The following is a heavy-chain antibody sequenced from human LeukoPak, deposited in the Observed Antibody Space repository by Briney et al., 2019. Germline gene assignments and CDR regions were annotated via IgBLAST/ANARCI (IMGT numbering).Heavy chain of an antibody. D-gene: IGHD6-19*01. J-gene: IGHJ5*02. CDR1: GGTFSSYA. V-gene: IGHV1-69*13. CDR3: ARDNTSSGWSWFDP. CDR2: IIPIFGTA. Sequence: ASVKVSCKASGGTFSSYAISWVRQAPGQGLEWMGGIIPIFGTANYAQKFQGRVTITADESTSTAYMELSSLRSEDTAVYYCARDNTSSGWSWFDPWGQGTLVTVSS.